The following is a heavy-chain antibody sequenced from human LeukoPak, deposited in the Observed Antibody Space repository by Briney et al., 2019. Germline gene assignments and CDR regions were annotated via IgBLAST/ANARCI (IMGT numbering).Heavy chain of an antibody. CDR3: AKYPVGHIVVVTAMRYFDY. CDR1: GFTFSSYA. J-gene: IGHJ4*02. V-gene: IGHV3-23*01. CDR2: ISGSGGST. D-gene: IGHD2-21*02. Sequence: GGSLRLSCAASGFTFSSYAMSWVRQAPGKGLEWVSAISGSGGSTYYADSVKGRCTISRDNSKNTLYLQMNSLRAEDTAVYYCAKYPVGHIVVVTAMRYFDYWGQGTLVTVSS.